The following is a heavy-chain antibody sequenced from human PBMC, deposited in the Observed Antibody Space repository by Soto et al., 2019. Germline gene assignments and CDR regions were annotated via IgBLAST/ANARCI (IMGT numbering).Heavy chain of an antibody. Sequence: PGGSLRLSCAASGFTFSSYAMSWVRQAPGKGLEWVSAISGSGGSTYYADSVKGRFTISRDNSKNTLYLQMNSLRAEDTAVYYCAKDDSGIYDYVWGSYRYTVFPFDYWGQGTLVTVSS. D-gene: IGHD3-16*02. CDR3: AKDDSGIYDYVWGSYRYTVFPFDY. CDR2: ISGSGGST. CDR1: GFTFSSYA. V-gene: IGHV3-23*01. J-gene: IGHJ4*02.